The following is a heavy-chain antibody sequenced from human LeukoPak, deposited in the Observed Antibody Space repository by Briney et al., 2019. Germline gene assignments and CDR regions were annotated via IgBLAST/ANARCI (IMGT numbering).Heavy chain of an antibody. J-gene: IGHJ4*02. CDR3: ARASGDIVETATMGSY. D-gene: IGHD5-18*01. Sequence: GGSLRLSCAASGFTFNSYSMSWVRQAPGKGLEWASSISSSSSSIYYADSVKGRFTISRDNAKNSLYLQMNSLRAEDTAVYYCARASGDIVETATMGSYWGQGTLVTVSS. CDR1: GFTFNSYS. V-gene: IGHV3-21*01. CDR2: ISSSSSSI.